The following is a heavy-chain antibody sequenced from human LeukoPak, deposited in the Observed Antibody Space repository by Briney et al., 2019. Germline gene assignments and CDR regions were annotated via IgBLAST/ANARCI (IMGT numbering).Heavy chain of an antibody. J-gene: IGHJ2*01. CDR1: GFMFNAYW. Sequence: GGSLRLSCTVSGFMFNAYWMSWVRKAPGMGLEWVGKIRQDGGEIFYVDSVRGRFTISRDNAKNSLYLQLNSLRVEDTAIYYCARADLEWYLDLWGRGTLVTVSS. CDR3: ARADLEWYLDL. CDR2: IRQDGGEI. V-gene: IGHV3-7*01.